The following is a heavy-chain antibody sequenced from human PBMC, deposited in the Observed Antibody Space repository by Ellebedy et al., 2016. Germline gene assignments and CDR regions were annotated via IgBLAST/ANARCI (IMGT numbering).Heavy chain of an antibody. CDR2: IIPIFGTA. J-gene: IGHJ5*02. CDR1: GYTFTSYG. Sequence: SVKVSXXASGYTFTSYGISWVRQAPGQGLEWMGGIIPIFGTANYAQKFQGRVTITADESTSTAYMELSSLRSGDTAVYYCARSLPGGGSSSPYNWFDPWGQGTLVTVSS. D-gene: IGHD6-13*01. CDR3: ARSLPGGGSSSPYNWFDP. V-gene: IGHV1-69*13.